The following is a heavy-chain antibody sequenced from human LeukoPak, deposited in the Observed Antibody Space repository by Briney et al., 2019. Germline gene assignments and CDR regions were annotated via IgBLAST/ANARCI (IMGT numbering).Heavy chain of an antibody. Sequence: SVKVSCKASGGTFSSYAISWVRQAPGQGLEWMGGIIPIFGTANYAQKFQGRVTITADKSTSTAYMELSSLRSEDTAVYYCARTPIYSYGRFDYWGQGTLVTASS. CDR3: ARTPIYSYGRFDY. CDR1: GGTFSSYA. CDR2: IIPIFGTA. J-gene: IGHJ4*02. V-gene: IGHV1-69*06. D-gene: IGHD5-18*01.